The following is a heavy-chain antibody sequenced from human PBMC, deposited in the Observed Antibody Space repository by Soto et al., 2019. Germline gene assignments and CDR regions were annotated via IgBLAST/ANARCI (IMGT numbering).Heavy chain of an antibody. CDR3: ARDQRAAADY. D-gene: IGHD6-25*01. V-gene: IGHV3-48*01. Sequence: EVQLVESGGGLVQPGGSLRLSCAASGFTFSSYSMNWVRQAPGKGLEWVSYISSSSSTIYYADSVKGRFTISRDNAKNSLYLQMNSLRAEDTAVYYCARDQRAAADYWGQGTLVTVSS. CDR2: ISSSSSTI. J-gene: IGHJ4*02. CDR1: GFTFSSYS.